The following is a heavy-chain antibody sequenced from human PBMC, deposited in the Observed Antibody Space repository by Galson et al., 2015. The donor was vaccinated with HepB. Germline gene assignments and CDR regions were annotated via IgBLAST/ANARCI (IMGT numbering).Heavy chain of an antibody. D-gene: IGHD3-16*02. Sequence: SVKVSCKASGYTFSNYGISWVRQAPGQGLEWMGCISSYNGNTNYAQRFQGRVTMTTDTSTTTVYMELRNLTSDDTAVYYCARDMSYGDRSLCYWGQGTLVTVSS. CDR1: GYTFSNYG. CDR3: ARDMSYGDRSLCY. CDR2: ISSYNGNT. J-gene: IGHJ4*02. V-gene: IGHV1-18*01.